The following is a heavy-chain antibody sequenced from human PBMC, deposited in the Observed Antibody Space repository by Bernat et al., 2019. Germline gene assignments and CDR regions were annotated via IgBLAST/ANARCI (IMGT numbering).Heavy chain of an antibody. CDR3: AKILERSSILNSFDI. V-gene: IGHV3-30*18. CDR2: ISNDGNNQ. Sequence: QVQLVESGGGVVQPGRSLRLSCAASGFTFSSYGMHWVRQAPGKGLEWVTVISNDGNNQYYADSVKGRFTISRDNFKNTLYLQMNSLRAEDTAVYFCAKILERSSILNSFDIWGQGTTVTVSS. D-gene: IGHD2/OR15-2a*01. J-gene: IGHJ3*02. CDR1: GFTFSSYG.